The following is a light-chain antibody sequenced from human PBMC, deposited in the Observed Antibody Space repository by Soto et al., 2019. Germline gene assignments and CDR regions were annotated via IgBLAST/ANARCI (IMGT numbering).Light chain of an antibody. CDR3: QQRGSWPLT. V-gene: IGKV3-11*01. CDR2: DAS. CDR1: QSVSTS. J-gene: IGKJ4*01. Sequence: EIVLTQSPATLSLSPGERATLSCRASQSVSTSLAWYHQKPGHAPRLLVYDASIRATGILARFSGSGSGTDFTLTISSLEPEDFAVYYCQQRGSWPLTFGGGTKVEIK.